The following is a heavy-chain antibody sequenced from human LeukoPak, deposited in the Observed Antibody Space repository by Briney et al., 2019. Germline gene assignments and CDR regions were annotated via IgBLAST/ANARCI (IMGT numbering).Heavy chain of an antibody. J-gene: IGHJ5*02. V-gene: IGHV4-34*01. Sequence: SETLSLTCTVSGGSISSYYWSWIRQPPGKGLEWIGEINHSGSTNYNPSLKSRVTISVDTSKNQFSLKLSSVTAADTAVYYCARRAAGTRALLTKNWFDPWGQGTLVTVSS. D-gene: IGHD6-13*01. CDR2: INHSGST. CDR1: GGSISSYY. CDR3: ARRAAGTRALLTKNWFDP.